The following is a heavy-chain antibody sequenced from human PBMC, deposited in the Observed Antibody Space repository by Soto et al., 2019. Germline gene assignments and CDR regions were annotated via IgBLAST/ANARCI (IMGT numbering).Heavy chain of an antibody. CDR1: GGSISSSSYY. Sequence: PSETLSLTCTVSGGSISSSSYYWGWIRQPPGKGLEWIGSIYYSGSTYYNPSLKSRVTISVDTSKNQFSLKLSSVTAADTAVYYCARGLGAARGEFDYWGQGTLVTVSS. D-gene: IGHD6-6*01. CDR3: ARGLGAARGEFDY. V-gene: IGHV4-39*07. CDR2: IYYSGST. J-gene: IGHJ4*02.